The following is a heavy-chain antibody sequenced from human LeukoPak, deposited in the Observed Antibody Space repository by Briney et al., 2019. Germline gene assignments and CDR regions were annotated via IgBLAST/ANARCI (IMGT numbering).Heavy chain of an antibody. D-gene: IGHD5-18*01. CDR2: IYHSGST. Sequence: SETLSLTCTVSGYSISSGYYWGWIRQPPGKGLEWIGSIYHSGSTYYNPSLKSRVTISVDTSKNQFSLKLSSVTAADTAVYYCARDPRSYGTTGFDYWGQGTLVTVSS. CDR3: ARDPRSYGTTGFDY. J-gene: IGHJ4*02. CDR1: GYSISSGYY. V-gene: IGHV4-38-2*02.